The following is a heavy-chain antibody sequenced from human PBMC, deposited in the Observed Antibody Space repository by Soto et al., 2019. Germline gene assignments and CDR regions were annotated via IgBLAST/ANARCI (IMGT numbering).Heavy chain of an antibody. J-gene: IGHJ3*02. CDR2: INHSGST. Sequence: SETLSLTCAVYGGSFIGYYWIWIRHPPGKGLEWIGEINHSGSTNYNPSLKSRVTISVDTSKNQFSLKLSSVTAADTAVYYCARGGDAFDIWGQGTMVTVSS. CDR3: ARGGDAFDI. V-gene: IGHV4-34*01. CDR1: GGSFIGYY.